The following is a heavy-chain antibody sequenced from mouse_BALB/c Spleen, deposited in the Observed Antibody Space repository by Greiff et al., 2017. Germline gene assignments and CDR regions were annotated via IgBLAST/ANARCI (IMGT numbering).Heavy chain of an antibody. CDR1: GYSITSGYY. Sequence: DVKLQESGPGLVKPSQSLSLTCSVTGYSITSGYYWNWIRQFPGNKLEWMGYISYDGSNNYNPSLKNRISITRDTSKNQFFLKLNSVTTEDTATYYCAELRLYYAMDYWGQGTSVTVAS. D-gene: IGHD1-1*01. CDR2: ISYDGSN. V-gene: IGHV3-6*02. J-gene: IGHJ4*01. CDR3: AELRLYYAMDY.